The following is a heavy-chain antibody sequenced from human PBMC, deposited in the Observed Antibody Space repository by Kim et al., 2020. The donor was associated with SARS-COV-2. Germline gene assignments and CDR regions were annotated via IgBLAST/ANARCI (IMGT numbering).Heavy chain of an antibody. J-gene: IGHJ6*02. Sequence: SETLSLTCAVYGGSFSGYYWSWIRQPPGKGLEWIGEINHSGSTNYNPSLKSRVTISVDTSKNQFSLKLSSVTAADTAVYYCARVPNYYGSGSYFLSSYGMDVWGQETTVTVSS. CDR1: GGSFSGYY. CDR2: INHSGST. V-gene: IGHV4-34*01. CDR3: ARVPNYYGSGSYFLSSYGMDV. D-gene: IGHD3-10*01.